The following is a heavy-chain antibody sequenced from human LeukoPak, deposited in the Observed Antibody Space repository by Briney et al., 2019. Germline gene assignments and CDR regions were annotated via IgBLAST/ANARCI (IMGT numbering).Heavy chain of an antibody. Sequence: GGSLRLSCAASGFTFSSYAMHWVRQAPGKGLEYVSAISSNGGITYYANSVEGRFTISRDNSKNTLYIQMGSLRAEDMAVYYCARDKLLLSYYYVMDGWAKGPRSPSP. CDR1: GFTFSSYA. CDR3: ARDKLLLSYYYVMDG. CDR2: ISSNGGIT. J-gene: IGHJ6*02. D-gene: IGHD2-2*01. V-gene: IGHV3-64*01.